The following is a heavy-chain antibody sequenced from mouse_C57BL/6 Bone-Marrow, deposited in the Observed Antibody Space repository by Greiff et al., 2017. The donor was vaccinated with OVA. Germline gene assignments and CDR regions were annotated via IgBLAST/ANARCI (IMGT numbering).Heavy chain of an antibody. CDR1: GYTFTDYY. Sequence: EVQLQQSGPELVKPGASVKISCKASGYTFTDYYMNWVKQSHGKSLEWIGDINPNNGGTSYNQKFKGKATLTVDKSSSTAYMELRSLTSEDSAVYYCAREGSTMITRKGFAYRGQGTLVTVSA. J-gene: IGHJ3*01. CDR3: AREGSTMITRKGFAY. V-gene: IGHV1-26*01. CDR2: INPNNGGT. D-gene: IGHD2-4*01.